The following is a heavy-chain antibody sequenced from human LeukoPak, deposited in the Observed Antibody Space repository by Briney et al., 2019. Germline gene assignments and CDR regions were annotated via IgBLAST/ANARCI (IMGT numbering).Heavy chain of an antibody. CDR2: IWYDGSNK. Sequence: AGGSLRLSCAASGFTFSSYGMHWVRQAPGKGLEWVAVIWYDGSNKYYADSVKGRFTISRDNSKNTLYLQMNSLRAEDTAVYYCARDRGYCSSTSCLDYDYWGQGTLVTVSS. CDR3: ARDRGYCSSTSCLDYDY. V-gene: IGHV3-33*01. J-gene: IGHJ4*02. D-gene: IGHD2-2*01. CDR1: GFTFSSYG.